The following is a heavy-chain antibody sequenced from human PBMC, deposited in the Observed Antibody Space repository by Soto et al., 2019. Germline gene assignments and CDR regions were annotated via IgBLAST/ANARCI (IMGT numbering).Heavy chain of an antibody. D-gene: IGHD6-19*01. CDR3: ARDTGAVAGYFDY. V-gene: IGHV4-59*01. Sequence: PSETLSLTCTVSGGSISSYYWSWIRQPPGKGLEWIGYIYYSGSTNYNPSLKSRVTISVDTSKNQFSLKLSSVTAADTAVYYCARDTGAVAGYFDYRGQGTLVTVSS. J-gene: IGHJ4*02. CDR2: IYYSGST. CDR1: GGSISSYY.